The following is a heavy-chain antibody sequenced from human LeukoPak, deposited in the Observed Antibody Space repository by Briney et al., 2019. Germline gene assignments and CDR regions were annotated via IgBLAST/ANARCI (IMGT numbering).Heavy chain of an antibody. D-gene: IGHD3-10*01. J-gene: IGHJ4*02. CDR1: GFTFSSYA. CDR2: ISSSGGST. V-gene: IGHV3-64*01. Sequence: GGSLSLSCSASGFTFSSYAMHWVRQAPGKGLEYFSAISSSGGSTYYANSVKGRFTISRDNPKNTLYLQMGSLRAEDMAVYYCARGVLMGNFDCWGQGTLVTVSS. CDR3: ARGVLMGNFDC.